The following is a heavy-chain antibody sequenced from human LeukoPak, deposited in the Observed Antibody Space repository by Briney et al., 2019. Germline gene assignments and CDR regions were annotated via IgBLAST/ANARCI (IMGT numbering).Heavy chain of an antibody. Sequence: SETMSLTCAVDGGSFSGYSWSWIRQLPGKWLGWIGEINPSVSTTYNPSLKSRVTISVDTSKNQFSLKLGSVTAADTAVYYCARGVTIFGVVIKWNYYYGMDVWGQGTTVTVSS. D-gene: IGHD3-3*01. V-gene: IGHV4-34*01. CDR2: INPSVST. J-gene: IGHJ6*02. CDR3: ARGVTIFGVVIKWNYYYGMDV. CDR1: GGSFSGYS.